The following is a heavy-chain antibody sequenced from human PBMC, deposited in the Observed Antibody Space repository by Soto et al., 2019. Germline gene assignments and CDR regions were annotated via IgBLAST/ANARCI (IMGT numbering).Heavy chain of an antibody. Sequence: HVESLKISCQGSGYAFISYWISCFLQMPGKGLEWMGIIYPGDSDTRYSPSFQGQVTISVDKSITTAYLQWSSLKASDTAMYYCARGYCTATICDPWFDPWGQGTLVTVSS. CDR2: IYPGDSDT. CDR3: ARGYCTATICDPWFDP. CDR1: GYAFISYW. D-gene: IGHD2-8*02. J-gene: IGHJ5*02. V-gene: IGHV5-51*01.